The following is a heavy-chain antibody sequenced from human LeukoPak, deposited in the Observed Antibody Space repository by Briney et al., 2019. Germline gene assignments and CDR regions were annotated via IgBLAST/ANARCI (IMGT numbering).Heavy chain of an antibody. J-gene: IGHJ4*02. V-gene: IGHV3-33*01. Sequence: GGSLRLSCAASGFTFSSYGMPWVRQAPGKGLEWVAVIWYDGSNKYYADSVKGRFTISRDNSKNTLYLQMNSLRAEDTAVYYCARDGLGYCSSTSCPTPFDYWGQGTLVTVSS. CDR1: GFTFSSYG. D-gene: IGHD2-2*01. CDR3: ARDGLGYCSSTSCPTPFDY. CDR2: IWYDGSNK.